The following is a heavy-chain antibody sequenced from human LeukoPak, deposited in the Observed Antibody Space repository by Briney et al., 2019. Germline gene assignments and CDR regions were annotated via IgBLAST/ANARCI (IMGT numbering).Heavy chain of an antibody. CDR1: GFAFSDFS. J-gene: IGHJ5*01. D-gene: IGHD2-2*01. Sequence: HPGGSLRLSCVASGFAFSDFSMTWVRQAPGKGLDWVASITGSGDSTWYADSVEGRFTVSRDNSETTFYLRMNSLRVEDTALYYCVKDQLLSPRWTSFVSWGQGALVTVSS. CDR3: VKDQLLSPRWTSFVS. CDR2: ITGSGDST. V-gene: IGHV3-23*01.